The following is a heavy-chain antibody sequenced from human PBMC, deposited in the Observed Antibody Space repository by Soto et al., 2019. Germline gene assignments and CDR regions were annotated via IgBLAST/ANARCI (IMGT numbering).Heavy chain of an antibody. V-gene: IGHV3-43*01. J-gene: IGHJ6*02. CDR3: AKDIRYRYSYYYYYYGMDV. CDR2: ISWDGGST. Sequence: HPGGSLRLSCAASGFTFDDYTMHWVRQAPGKGLEWVSLISWDGGSTYYADSVKGRFTISRDNSKNSLYLQMNSLRTEDTALYYCAKDIRYRYSYYYYYYGMDVWGQGTTVTVSS. CDR1: GFTFDDYT. D-gene: IGHD5-18*01.